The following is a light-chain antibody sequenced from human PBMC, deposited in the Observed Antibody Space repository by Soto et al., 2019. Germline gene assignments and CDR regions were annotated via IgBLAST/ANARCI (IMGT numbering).Light chain of an antibody. CDR2: DAS. Sequence: ILMTQSPATLSVSPGERATLSCRASQSVSNNLAWYQQKPGQAPRLLIYDASTRATGIPARFSGSRSGTEFTLTISGLQSEDFAVYYCQQYNNWPPWTFGQGTKVEIK. CDR1: QSVSNN. CDR3: QQYNNWPPWT. V-gene: IGKV3-15*01. J-gene: IGKJ1*01.